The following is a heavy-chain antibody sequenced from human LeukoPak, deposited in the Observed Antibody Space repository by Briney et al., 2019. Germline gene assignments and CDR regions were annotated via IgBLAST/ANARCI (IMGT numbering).Heavy chain of an antibody. CDR2: MYNSGGT. Sequence: SETLSLTCSVSGGSITSYYWSWIRQPPGKGLEYIGYMYNSGGTNYNPSLKSRVTISVGTSKNQYSLKLGSVTAADTAVYYCARVGQGCFDLWGRGTLVTVSS. V-gene: IGHV4-59*01. J-gene: IGHJ2*01. CDR3: ARVGQGCFDL. CDR1: GGSITSYY.